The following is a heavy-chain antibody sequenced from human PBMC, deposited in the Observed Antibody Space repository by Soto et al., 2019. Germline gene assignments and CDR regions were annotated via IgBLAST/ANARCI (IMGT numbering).Heavy chain of an antibody. Sequence: SETLSLTCSVSGGSISSVGYYWSWSHQHTGXXXXXXGFLYYRASTYYNPSLKSLVTLSVDTSKTHFSLKLSSVTAAVTAVYSCARWVYFLTTSCPLAVLSYGMDVWGQGPTVTVSS. V-gene: IGHV4-31*01. D-gene: IGHD2-2*01. CDR2: LYYRAST. CDR1: GGSISSVGYY. J-gene: IGHJ6*02. CDR3: ARWVYFLTTSCPLAVLSYGMDV.